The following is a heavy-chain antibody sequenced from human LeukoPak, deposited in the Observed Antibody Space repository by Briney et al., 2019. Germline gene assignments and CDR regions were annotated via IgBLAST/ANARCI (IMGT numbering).Heavy chain of an antibody. CDR2: IYSGGST. J-gene: IGHJ6*02. CDR3: ARDVDYYYYGMDV. V-gene: IGHV3-66*01. CDR1: GFTVSSNY. Sequence: GGSLRLSCAASGFTVSSNYMSWVRQAPGKELEWVSVIYSGGSTYYADSVKGRFTISRDNSKNTLYLQMNSLRAEDTAVYYCARDVDYYYYGMDVWGQGTTVTVSS.